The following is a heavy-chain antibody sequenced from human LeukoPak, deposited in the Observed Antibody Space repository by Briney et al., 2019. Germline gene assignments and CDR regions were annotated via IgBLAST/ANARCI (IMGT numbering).Heavy chain of an antibody. Sequence: ASVKVSCKASGYTFTSYAMHWVRQAPGQRLEWMGWINAGNGNTKYSQKFQGRVTITRDTSASTAYTELSSLRSEDTAVYYCARGRITMVRGVIIKGDSPLNWGQGTLVTVSS. CDR3: ARGRITMVRGVIIKGDSPLN. V-gene: IGHV1-3*01. CDR1: GYTFTSYA. CDR2: INAGNGNT. D-gene: IGHD3-10*01. J-gene: IGHJ4*02.